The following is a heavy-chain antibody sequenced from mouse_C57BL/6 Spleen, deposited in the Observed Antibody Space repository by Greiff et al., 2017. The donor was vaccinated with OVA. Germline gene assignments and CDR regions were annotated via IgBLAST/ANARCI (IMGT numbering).Heavy chain of an antibody. CDR1: GYTFTDYE. CDR3: TRGDYDSLFAY. D-gene: IGHD2-4*01. V-gene: IGHV1-15*01. J-gene: IGHJ3*01. Sequence: QVQLQQSGAELVRPGASVTLSCKASGYTFTDYEMHWVKQTPVHGLEWIGAIDPETGGTAYNQKFKGKAILTADKSSSTAYMELRSLTSEDSAVYYCTRGDYDSLFAYWGQGTLVTVSA. CDR2: IDPETGGT.